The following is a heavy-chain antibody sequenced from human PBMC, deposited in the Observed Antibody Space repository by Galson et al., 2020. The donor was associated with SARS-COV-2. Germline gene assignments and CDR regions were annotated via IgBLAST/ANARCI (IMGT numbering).Heavy chain of an antibody. D-gene: IGHD3-10*01. J-gene: IGHJ4*01. CDR2: ISYDGSNK. CDR1: GFTYSSYA. V-gene: IGHV3-30*04. Sequence: GGSLRLSCAASGFTYSSYAMHWVRQATGKGLEWVAVISYDGSNKYYADSVKGRFTISRDNSKNTLYLQMNSLRAEDTAVYYCGSGSYWQKIDYWGQPWSPSPQ. CDR3: GSGSYWQKIDY.